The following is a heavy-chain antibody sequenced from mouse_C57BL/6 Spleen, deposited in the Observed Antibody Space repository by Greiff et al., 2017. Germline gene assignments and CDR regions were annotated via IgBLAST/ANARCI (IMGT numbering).Heavy chain of an antibody. J-gene: IGHJ1*03. Sequence: QVQLQQSGAELARPGASVKLSCKASGYTFTSYGISWVKQRTGQGLEWIGEIYPRSGNTYYNEKFKGKAPLTADKTSSTAYMELRSLTSEDSAVYFCAISYYYSSSPHWYFDVWGTGTTVTVSS. V-gene: IGHV1-81*01. CDR2: IYPRSGNT. CDR1: GYTFTSYG. D-gene: IGHD1-1*01. CDR3: AISYYYSSSPHWYFDV.